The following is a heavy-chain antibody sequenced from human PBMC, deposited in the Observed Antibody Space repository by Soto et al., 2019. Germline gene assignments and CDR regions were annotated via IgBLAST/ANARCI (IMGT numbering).Heavy chain of an antibody. V-gene: IGHV3-23*01. CDR1: GFTFSSYA. CDR3: AKAIPGFYSGSGSTRAPASIDY. D-gene: IGHD3-10*01. J-gene: IGHJ4*02. Sequence: EVQLLESGGGLVQPGGSLRLSCAASGFTFSSYAMSWVRQAPGKGLEWVSAISGSGGSTYYADSVKGRFTISRDNSKNTLYLQMNSLRAGDTAVYYCAKAIPGFYSGSGSTRAPASIDYWGQGPLVTVSS. CDR2: ISGSGGST.